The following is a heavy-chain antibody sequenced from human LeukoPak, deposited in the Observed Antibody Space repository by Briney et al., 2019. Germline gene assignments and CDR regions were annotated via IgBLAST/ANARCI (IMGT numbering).Heavy chain of an antibody. CDR2: ISSNGGST. V-gene: IGHV3-64*01. CDR1: GFTFSSYA. J-gene: IGHJ4*02. CDR3: ARDGGSGPFDY. D-gene: IGHD3-10*01. Sequence: GGSLRLSCAASGFTFSSYAMHWVRQAPGKGLEYVSAISSNGGSTYYANSVKGRFTISRDNSKNTLYLQMGSLRAEDTAVYYCARDGGSGPFDYWGQGTLVTVSS.